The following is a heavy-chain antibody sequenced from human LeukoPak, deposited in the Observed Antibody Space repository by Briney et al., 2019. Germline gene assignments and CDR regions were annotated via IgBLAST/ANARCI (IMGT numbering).Heavy chain of an antibody. J-gene: IGHJ4*02. Sequence: QAGGSLRLSCAASGVTFSSYAMHWVRQAPGKGLEWVAVISYDGSNKYYADSAKGRFTISRDNSKNTLYLQMNSLRAEDTAVYYCAREELGYCSSTSCYRGENFDYWGQGTLVTVSS. CDR3: AREELGYCSSTSCYRGENFDY. D-gene: IGHD2-2*02. CDR1: GVTFSSYA. CDR2: ISYDGSNK. V-gene: IGHV3-30*04.